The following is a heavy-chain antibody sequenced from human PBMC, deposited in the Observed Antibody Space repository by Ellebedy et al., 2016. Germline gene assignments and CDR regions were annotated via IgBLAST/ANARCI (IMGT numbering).Heavy chain of an antibody. D-gene: IGHD2-15*01. J-gene: IGHJ5*02. CDR1: GFTFSSYA. CDR3: ARGVGSGWFDP. CDR2: INSNGGST. Sequence: GGSLRLSCSASGFTFSSYAMHWVRQAPGKGLEYVSAINSNGGSTYYADSVKGRFTISRDNSKNTLYLQMNSLRAEDTAVYYCARGVGSGWFDPWGQGTLVTVSS. V-gene: IGHV3-64*04.